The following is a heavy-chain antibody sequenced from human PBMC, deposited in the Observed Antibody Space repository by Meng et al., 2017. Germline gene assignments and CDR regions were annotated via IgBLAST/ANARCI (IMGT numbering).Heavy chain of an antibody. Sequence: QVQLPQGGARLLKPSETLSLTRAVYGGSFSGYYWSWIRQPPGKGLEWIGEINHSGSTNYNPSLKSRVTISVDTSKNQFSLKLSSVTAADTAVYYCARTGGTTVVTAGRRFWYFDLWGRGTLVTVSS. D-gene: IGHD4-23*01. J-gene: IGHJ2*01. CDR3: ARTGGTTVVTAGRRFWYFDL. CDR1: GGSFSGYY. V-gene: IGHV4-34*01. CDR2: INHSGST.